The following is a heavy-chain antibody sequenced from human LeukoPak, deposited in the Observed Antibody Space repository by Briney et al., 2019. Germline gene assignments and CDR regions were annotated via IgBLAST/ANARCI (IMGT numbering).Heavy chain of an antibody. CDR2: INHSGST. V-gene: IGHV4-34*01. D-gene: IGHD3-22*01. Sequence: PSETLSLTCAVYGGSFSGYYRSWIRQPPGKGLEWIGEINHSGSTNYNPSLKSRVTISVDTSKNQFSLKLSSVTAADTAVYYCARHSYYYDSSGYSHGAFDIWGQGTIVTVSS. CDR3: ARHSYYYDSSGYSHGAFDI. J-gene: IGHJ3*02. CDR1: GGSFSGYY.